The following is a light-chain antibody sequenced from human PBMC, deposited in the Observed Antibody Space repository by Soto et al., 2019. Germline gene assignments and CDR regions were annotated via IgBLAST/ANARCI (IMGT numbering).Light chain of an antibody. J-gene: IGLJ1*01. Sequence: QSALTQPRSVSGSPGQSVTISCTGTSSDVGGYNYVSRYQQHPGKAPKLMIYDVSKRPSGVPDRFSGSKSGNTASLTISGLQAEDEADYYCCSYAGSYIYYVFGTGTKVTVL. CDR2: DVS. CDR1: SSDVGGYNY. CDR3: CSYAGSYIYYV. V-gene: IGLV2-11*01.